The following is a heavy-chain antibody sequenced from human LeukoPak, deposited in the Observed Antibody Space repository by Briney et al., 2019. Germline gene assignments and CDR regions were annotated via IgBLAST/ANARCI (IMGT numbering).Heavy chain of an antibody. V-gene: IGHV4-34*01. CDR3: ARANYDFWSGYYSPLDY. J-gene: IGHJ4*02. Sequence: SETLSLTCAVYGGSFSGYYWSWIRQPPGKGLGWIGEINHSGSTNYNPSLKSRVTISVDTSKNQFSLKLSSVTAADTAVYYCARANYDFWSGYYSPLDYWGQGTLVTVSS. D-gene: IGHD3-3*01. CDR1: GGSFSGYY. CDR2: INHSGST.